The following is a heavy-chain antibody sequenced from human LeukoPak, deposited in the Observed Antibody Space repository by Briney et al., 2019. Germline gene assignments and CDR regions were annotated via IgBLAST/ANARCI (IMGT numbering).Heavy chain of an antibody. CDR2: IRSKAYGGTT. CDR3: TRGGAYGYRFFDY. J-gene: IGHJ4*02. V-gene: IGHV3-49*04. D-gene: IGHD5-24*01. Sequence: TGGSLRLSCTASGFTFGDYAMSWVRQAPGKGLEWVGFIRSKAYGGTTEYAASVKGRFTISRDDSKSIAYLQMNSLKTEDTAVYYCTRGGAYGYRFFDYWGQGTLVTVSS. CDR1: GFTFGDYA.